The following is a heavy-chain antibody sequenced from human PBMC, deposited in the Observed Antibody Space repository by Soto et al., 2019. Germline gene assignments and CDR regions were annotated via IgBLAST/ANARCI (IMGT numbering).Heavy chain of an antibody. D-gene: IGHD1-1*01. J-gene: IGHJ6*01. Sequence: QVQLVESGGGVVQPGRSLRLSCAASGFTFSSYGMHWVRQAPGKGLEWVAVISYDGSNKYYADSVKGRFTISRDNSKNTLYLQMNSLRAEDTAVYYCAKDGQLHHDYYGMDVW. CDR1: GFTFSSYG. CDR2: ISYDGSNK. CDR3: AKDGQLHHDYYGMDV. V-gene: IGHV3-30*18.